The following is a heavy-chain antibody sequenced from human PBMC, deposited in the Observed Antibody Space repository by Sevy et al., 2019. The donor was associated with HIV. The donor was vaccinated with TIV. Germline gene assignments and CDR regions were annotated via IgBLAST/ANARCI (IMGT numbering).Heavy chain of an antibody. V-gene: IGHV3-30*02. Sequence: GGSLRLSCAASGFTFSNYGMHWVRQAPGKGLEWVAFIRYDGSNKNNADAVKGRFTISRDNSKNTLYLQMNSLRPEDTALYYWAKEPVLVVDYYSMDVWGQGTTVTVSS. CDR1: GFTFSNYG. D-gene: IGHD2-8*02. CDR3: AKEPVLVVDYYSMDV. J-gene: IGHJ6*02. CDR2: IRYDGSNK.